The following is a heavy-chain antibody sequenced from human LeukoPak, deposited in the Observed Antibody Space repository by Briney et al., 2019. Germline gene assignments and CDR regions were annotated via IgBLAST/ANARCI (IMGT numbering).Heavy chain of an antibody. D-gene: IGHD2-15*01. Sequence: GGSLRLSCTVSGITFSRYWMSWVRQAPGKGLEWVANINQDGNRENYVDSVKGRFSISRDNAKNSLFLQMHSLRAEDTAVYYCATTFPYCSDGTCALGGRGTLVTVSS. CDR1: GITFSRYW. CDR2: INQDGNRE. V-gene: IGHV3-7*01. J-gene: IGHJ4*02. CDR3: ATTFPYCSDGTCAL.